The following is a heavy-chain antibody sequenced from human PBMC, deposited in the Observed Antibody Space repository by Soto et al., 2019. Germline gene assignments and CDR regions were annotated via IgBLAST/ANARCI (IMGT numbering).Heavy chain of an antibody. Sequence: QVQLVQSGAEVKKPGASVKVSCKASGYTFTSYGISWVRQAPGQGLEWMGWISAYNGNTNYAQKLQGRVTMTTDTSTSTAYRGMRSLRSNDTAVYYCARAPSYSTPGGYDRSGFYSGPRDYWGRGTLVTVPS. D-gene: IGHD3-22*01. CDR1: GYTFTSYG. J-gene: IGHJ4*02. V-gene: IGHV1-18*01. CDR3: ARAPSYSTPGGYDRSGFYSGPRDY. CDR2: ISAYNGNT.